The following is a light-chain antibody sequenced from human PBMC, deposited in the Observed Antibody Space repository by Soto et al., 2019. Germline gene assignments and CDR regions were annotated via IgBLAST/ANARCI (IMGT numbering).Light chain of an antibody. J-gene: IGKJ3*01. CDR3: VQTLQTPFT. V-gene: IGKV2-28*01. Sequence: DIVMTQSPLSLPVTPGEPASLSCRSSQSLLHSNGFHYLDWYLQNPGQSPQLLIYMAFNRASGVPDRFSGSGSGSDFTLKISRVEAEDVGSYYCVQTLQTPFTFGPGTKVDIK. CDR1: QSLLHSNGFHY. CDR2: MAF.